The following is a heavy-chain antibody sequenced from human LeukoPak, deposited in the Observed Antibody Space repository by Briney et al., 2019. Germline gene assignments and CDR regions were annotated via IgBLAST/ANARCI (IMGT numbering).Heavy chain of an antibody. Sequence: GGSLRLSCAASGFTFSDYYMSWIRQAPGKGLEWVSYISSSGSTIYYADSVKGRFTISRDNAKNSLYLQMNSLRAEDTAVYYCATGLLWFGELLYSPNYYGMDVWGQGTTVTVSS. CDR2: ISSSGSTI. CDR3: ATGLLWFGELLYSPNYYGMDV. J-gene: IGHJ6*02. D-gene: IGHD3-10*01. V-gene: IGHV3-11*01. CDR1: GFTFSDYY.